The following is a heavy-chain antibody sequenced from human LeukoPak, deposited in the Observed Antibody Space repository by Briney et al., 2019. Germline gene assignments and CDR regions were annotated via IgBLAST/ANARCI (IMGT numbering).Heavy chain of an antibody. Sequence: SVKVSCKASGGTFSSYAIGWVRQAPGQGLEWMGGIIPIFGTANYAQKFQGRVTITADESTSTAYMELSRLRSDDTAVYYCARDWDNYDSSGYYGYDYWGQGTLVTVSS. CDR3: ARDWDNYDSSGYYGYDY. D-gene: IGHD3-22*01. V-gene: IGHV1-69*13. CDR1: GGTFSSYA. J-gene: IGHJ4*02. CDR2: IIPIFGTA.